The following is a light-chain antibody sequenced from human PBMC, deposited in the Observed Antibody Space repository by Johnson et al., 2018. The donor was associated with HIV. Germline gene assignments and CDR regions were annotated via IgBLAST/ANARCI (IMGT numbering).Light chain of an antibody. CDR2: SNN. Sequence: QSVLTQSPSASGTPGQRVTIYCFGSRSNIGRNSVNWYQQLPLTAPKLLIYSNNQRPSGVPDRFSGSKSGTSASLAISGLQSEDEADYYCGTWDSSLSAEVFGTGTKVTVL. CDR3: GTWDSSLSAEV. CDR1: RSNIGRNS. V-gene: IGLV1-44*01. J-gene: IGLJ1*01.